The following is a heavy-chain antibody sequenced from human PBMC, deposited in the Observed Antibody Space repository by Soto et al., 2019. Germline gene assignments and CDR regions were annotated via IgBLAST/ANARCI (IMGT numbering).Heavy chain of an antibody. CDR1: GFTFSSYA. Sequence: GGSLRLSCAASGFTFSSYAMHWVRQAPGKGLEWVANIKQDGSEKYYVDSVKGRFTISRDNAKNSLYLQMNSLRAEDTAVYYCARSIAARLNWFDPWGQGTLVTVSS. CDR3: ARSIAARLNWFDP. V-gene: IGHV3-7*01. D-gene: IGHD6-6*01. J-gene: IGHJ5*02. CDR2: IKQDGSEK.